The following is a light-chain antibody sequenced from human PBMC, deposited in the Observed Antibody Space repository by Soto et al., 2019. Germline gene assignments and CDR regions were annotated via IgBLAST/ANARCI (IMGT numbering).Light chain of an antibody. Sequence: EIVLTQSPATLSLSPGERATLSCRASQSVSSSYLAWYQQQPGQAPRLLIYGASTRATGIPDRFGGSGSGTDFTLTISRLEPEDFAVYYCQQYSFLPRTFGQGTKVDIK. CDR3: QQYSFLPRT. CDR2: GAS. V-gene: IGKV3-20*01. CDR1: QSVSSSY. J-gene: IGKJ1*01.